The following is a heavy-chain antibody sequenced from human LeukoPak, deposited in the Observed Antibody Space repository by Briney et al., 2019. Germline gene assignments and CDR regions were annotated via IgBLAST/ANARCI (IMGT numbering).Heavy chain of an antibody. D-gene: IGHD6-13*01. CDR2: ISAYNGDT. CDR3: AVRNTSSWSPFDF. CDR1: GYTFTNYG. Sequence: GAAVKVSCKASGYTFTNYGISRVRQAPGQGLEWMGWISAYNGDTNYAQKLQGSVTMTTDTSTSTAYMEVRSLRSDDTAIYYCAVRNTSSWSPFDFWGQGTLVTVSS. J-gene: IGHJ4*02. V-gene: IGHV1-18*01.